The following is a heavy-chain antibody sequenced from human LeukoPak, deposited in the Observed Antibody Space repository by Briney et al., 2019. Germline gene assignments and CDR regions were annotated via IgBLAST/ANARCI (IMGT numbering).Heavy chain of an antibody. J-gene: IGHJ6*02. CDR3: ARGEDFWSGYGYYYGMDV. CDR1: GGSFSGYY. D-gene: IGHD3-3*01. V-gene: IGHV4-34*01. Sequence: PSETLSLTCAVYGGSFSGYYWSWIRQPPGKGLVWIGEINHSGSTNYNPSLKSRVTISVDTSKNQFSLKLSSVTAADTAVYYCARGEDFWSGYGYYYGMDVWGQGTTVTVSS. CDR2: INHSGST.